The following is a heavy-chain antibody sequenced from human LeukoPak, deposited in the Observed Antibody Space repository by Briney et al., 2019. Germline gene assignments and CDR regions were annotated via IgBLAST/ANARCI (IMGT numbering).Heavy chain of an antibody. Sequence: SETLSLTCTVSGDSISSGDYYWSWIRQPAGKGLEWIGFVYSSGSTNYNPSLKSRVTISLDTSKNQFSLKLSSVTAADTAVYYCARGRGVDTVMVEAFDIWGQGTMVTVSS. J-gene: IGHJ3*02. V-gene: IGHV4-61*10. CDR1: GDSISSGDYY. CDR2: VYSSGST. CDR3: ARGRGVDTVMVEAFDI. D-gene: IGHD5-18*01.